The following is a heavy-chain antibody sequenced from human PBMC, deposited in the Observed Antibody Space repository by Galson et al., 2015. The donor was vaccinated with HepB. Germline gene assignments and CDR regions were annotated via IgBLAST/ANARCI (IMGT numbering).Heavy chain of an antibody. CDR2: IKSKTDGGTT. J-gene: IGHJ6*03. Sequence: SLRLSCAASGFTGFTFSNAWMTWVRQAPGKGLEWVGLIKSKTDGGTTDFAAPVKGRFSISRDDSKNTLYLQMNSLKTGDTAIYYCTTLRMRWDDDPYYYYYYMDVWGKGTSVTVSS. CDR3: TTLRMRWDDDPYYYYYYMDV. D-gene: IGHD1-1*01. V-gene: IGHV3-15*01. CDR1: GFTGFTFSNAW.